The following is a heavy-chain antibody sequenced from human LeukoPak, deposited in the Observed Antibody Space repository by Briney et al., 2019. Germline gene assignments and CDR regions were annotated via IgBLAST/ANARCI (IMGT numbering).Heavy chain of an antibody. CDR1: GGSISSYY. Sequence: SETLSLTCTVSGGSISSYYWSWIRQPPGKGLEWIGYIYYSGSTNYNPSLKSRVTISVDTSKNQFSLKLSSVTAADTAVYYCARLSPNRIVGATWVSNWGQGTLVTVSS. D-gene: IGHD1-26*01. CDR3: ARLSPNRIVGATWVSN. CDR2: IYYSGST. V-gene: IGHV4-59*08. J-gene: IGHJ4*02.